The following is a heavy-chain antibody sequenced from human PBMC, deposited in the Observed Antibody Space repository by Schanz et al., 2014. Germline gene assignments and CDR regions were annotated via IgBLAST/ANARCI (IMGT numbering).Heavy chain of an antibody. CDR2: LTGSGTTT. Sequence: EVQVVESGGGLVQPGGSLRLSCAASGFTVSNSYIHWVRQAPGKGLEWVSALTGSGTTTYYADSVKGRFTISRDNSKNTLDLQMNSLRAEDTAIYYCAKDLAAVGVFDYWGQGSLVTVSP. D-gene: IGHD6-13*01. J-gene: IGHJ4*02. CDR1: GFTVSNSY. CDR3: AKDLAAVGVFDY. V-gene: IGHV3-23*04.